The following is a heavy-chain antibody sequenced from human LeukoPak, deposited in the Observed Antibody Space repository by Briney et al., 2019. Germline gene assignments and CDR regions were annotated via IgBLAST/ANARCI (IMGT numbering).Heavy chain of an antibody. CDR2: IWYDGSNV. V-gene: IGHV3-33*01. CDR1: GFTFSNYG. D-gene: IGHD3-22*01. CDR3: ARDLDTSGYYPYFDP. Sequence: GRSLRLSCAASGFTFSNYGMHWARQAPGKGLEWVGVIWYDGSNVKYPDSVKGRFTISRGNSKNMMYLQMNSLRAEDTAVYYCARDLDTSGYYPYFDPWGQGTLVTVSS. J-gene: IGHJ5*02.